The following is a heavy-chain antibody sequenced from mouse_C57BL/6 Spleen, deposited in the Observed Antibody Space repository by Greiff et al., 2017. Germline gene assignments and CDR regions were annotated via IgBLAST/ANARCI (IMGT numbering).Heavy chain of an antibody. D-gene: IGHD2-4*01. J-gene: IGHJ4*01. Sequence: QVTLKESGPGILQSSQTLSLTCSFSGFSLSTSGMGVSWIRQPSGKGLEWLAHIYWDDDKRYNPSLKSRLTISKDTSRNQVFLKITSVDTADTATYYCARRAGNDYDEYAMDYWGQGTSVTVSS. CDR1: GFSLSTSGMG. CDR3: ARRAGNDYDEYAMDY. CDR2: IYWDDDK. V-gene: IGHV8-12*01.